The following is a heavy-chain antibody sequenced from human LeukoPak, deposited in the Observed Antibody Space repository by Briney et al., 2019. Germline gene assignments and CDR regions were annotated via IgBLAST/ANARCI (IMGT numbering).Heavy chain of an antibody. CDR2: FSGGGGSP. J-gene: IGHJ4*02. D-gene: IGHD2-2*02. V-gene: IGHV3-23*01. Sequence: GGSLRLSCAASGFTFSSYAMSWVREAPGKGLEWVSGFSGGGGSPDYADSVRGRFTISRDNSKNRLYLQMNSMRAAATDIYYCAKAKVVPATIYDYWGQGTLVTVSS. CDR3: AKAKVVPATIYDY. CDR1: GFTFSSYA.